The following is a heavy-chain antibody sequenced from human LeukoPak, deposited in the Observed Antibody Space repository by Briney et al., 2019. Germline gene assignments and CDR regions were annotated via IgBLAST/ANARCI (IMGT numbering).Heavy chain of an antibody. CDR1: AFTFSNYG. CDR2: ISSSGGIT. CDR3: AKDRGGYCSSTSRSFLDY. Sequence: GGSLRLSCTASAFTFSNYGMNWVRQAPGKGLEWVSTISSSGGITYYADSVKGRFTISRDDSKNTLYLQMNSLRADDTAVYYCAKDRGGYCSSTSRSFLDYWGQGTLVTVSS. J-gene: IGHJ4*02. D-gene: IGHD2-2*01. V-gene: IGHV3-23*01.